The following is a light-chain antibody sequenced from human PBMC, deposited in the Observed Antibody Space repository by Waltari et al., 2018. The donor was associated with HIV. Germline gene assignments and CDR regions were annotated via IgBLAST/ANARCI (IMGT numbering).Light chain of an antibody. Sequence: SYELTQPPSVSVSPGQTASITCYGDKLGDKYACWYQQKPGQSPVPVIYQDSKRPSGIPERFSGSNSGNTATLTISGTQAMDEADYYCQAWDSSTVVFGGGTKLTVL. J-gene: IGLJ2*01. CDR2: QDS. V-gene: IGLV3-1*01. CDR1: KLGDKY. CDR3: QAWDSSTVV.